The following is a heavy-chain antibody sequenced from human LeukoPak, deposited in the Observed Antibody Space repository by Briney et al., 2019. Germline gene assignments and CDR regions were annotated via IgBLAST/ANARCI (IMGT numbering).Heavy chain of an antibody. D-gene: IGHD3-9*01. Sequence: GESLKISCKGSGYSFTSYWIGWVRQMPGKGLEWMGIIYPGDSDTRYSPSFQGQVTISADKSISTAYLQWSSLKASDTAMYYCARYYARNFDRPDYYYYGMDVWGQGTTVTVSS. CDR2: IYPGDSDT. V-gene: IGHV5-51*01. CDR1: GYSFTSYW. J-gene: IGHJ6*02. CDR3: ARYYARNFDRPDYYYYGMDV.